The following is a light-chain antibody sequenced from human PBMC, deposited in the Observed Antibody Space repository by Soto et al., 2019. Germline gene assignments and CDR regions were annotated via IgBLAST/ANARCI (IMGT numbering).Light chain of an antibody. J-gene: IGKJ2*01. Sequence: EVVLTQSPGTLSLSPGERATLSCTASQSVSSSYLAWYQQKPGQAPRLLIYGASSRATGISNRFSGSGSGTDFTLTISRLEPEVFAVYYCQQYGSSPPYTFGLGTKLEIK. CDR1: QSVSSSY. CDR2: GAS. V-gene: IGKV3-20*01. CDR3: QQYGSSPPYT.